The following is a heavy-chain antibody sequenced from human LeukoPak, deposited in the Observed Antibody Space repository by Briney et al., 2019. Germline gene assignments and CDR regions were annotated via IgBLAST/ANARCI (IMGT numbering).Heavy chain of an antibody. CDR2: IYYSGST. D-gene: IGHD6-13*01. J-gene: IGHJ3*02. V-gene: IGHV4-59*01. Sequence: SETLSLTCTVSGGSISSYYWSWIRQPPGKGLEWIGYIYYSGSTNYNPSLKGRVTISVDTSKNQFSLKLSSVTAADTAVYYCAKYSSSWDAFDIWGQGTMVTVSS. CDR3: AKYSSSWDAFDI. CDR1: GGSISSYY.